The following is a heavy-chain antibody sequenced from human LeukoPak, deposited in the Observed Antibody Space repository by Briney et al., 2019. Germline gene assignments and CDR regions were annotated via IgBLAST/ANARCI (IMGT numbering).Heavy chain of an antibody. V-gene: IGHV4-59*01. CDR3: ATGYSSSWPLDY. CDR1: GGSISSYY. Sequence: PSETLSLTCTVSGGSISSYYWSWIRQPPGKGLEWIGYIYYSGSTNYNPSLKSRVTISVDTSKNQFSLKLSSVTAADTAVYYRATGYSSSWPLDYWGQGTLVTVSS. D-gene: IGHD6-13*01. CDR2: IYYSGST. J-gene: IGHJ4*02.